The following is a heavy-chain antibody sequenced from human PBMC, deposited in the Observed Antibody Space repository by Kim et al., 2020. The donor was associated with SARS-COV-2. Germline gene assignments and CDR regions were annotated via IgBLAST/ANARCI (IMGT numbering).Heavy chain of an antibody. D-gene: IGHD3-16*02. CDR3: RASYYDYVWGSYRFDY. Sequence: SETLSLTCTVSGGSISSYYWSCIRQPPGKGLEWIGYIYYSGSTNYNPSLKSRVTISVDTSKNQFSLKLSSVTAADTAVYYCRASYYDYVWGSYRFDYWGQGTLVTVSS. CDR1: GGSISSYY. CDR2: IYYSGST. V-gene: IGHV4-59*13. J-gene: IGHJ4*02.